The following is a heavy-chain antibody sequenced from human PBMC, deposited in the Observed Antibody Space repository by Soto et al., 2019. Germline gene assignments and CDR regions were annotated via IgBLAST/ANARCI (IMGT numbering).Heavy chain of an antibody. Sequence: QPGGSLRLSCAASGFTFSSFAMSWVRQAPGKGLEWVSSVTGSDGTTYYADSVKGRLTISRDNSKNTLYLQMNGLRAEDTALYYCARDLEESNWYRGDYYYYYYMDVWGKGTKVTVSS. CDR3: ARDLEESNWYRGDYYYYYYMDV. CDR2: VTGSDGTT. J-gene: IGHJ6*03. D-gene: IGHD6-13*01. CDR1: GFTFSSFA. V-gene: IGHV3-23*01.